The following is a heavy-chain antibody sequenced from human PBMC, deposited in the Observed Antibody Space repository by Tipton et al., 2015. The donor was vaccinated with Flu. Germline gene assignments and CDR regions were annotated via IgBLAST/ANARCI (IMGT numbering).Heavy chain of an antibody. J-gene: IGHJ4*02. D-gene: IGHD6-13*01. CDR3: ARGPKKGSSWYFDY. Sequence: QLVQSGGGLIQPGGSLRLSCAASGLTVSSNYMSWVRQAPGKGLEWVSVIYSDGSTYYADSVKGRFTVSRDNSKNTVYLQVNSLRVEDTAVYYCARGPKKGSSWYFDYWGQGTLVTVSS. CDR2: IYSDGST. V-gene: IGHV3-53*01. CDR1: GLTVSSNY.